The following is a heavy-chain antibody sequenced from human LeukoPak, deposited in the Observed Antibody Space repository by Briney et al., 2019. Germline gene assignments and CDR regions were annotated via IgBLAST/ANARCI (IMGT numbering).Heavy chain of an antibody. V-gene: IGHV7-4-1*02. CDR1: GGTFSSYA. J-gene: IGHJ4*02. D-gene: IGHD3-10*01. Sequence: ASVKVSCKASGGTFSSYAISWVRQAPGQGLEWMGWINTNTGNPTYAQGFTGRFVFSLDTSVSTAYLQISGLKAEDTAVYYCARDLMVRGRGNGVIGQWGQGTLVTVSS. CDR3: ARDLMVRGRGNGVIGQ. CDR2: INTNTGNP.